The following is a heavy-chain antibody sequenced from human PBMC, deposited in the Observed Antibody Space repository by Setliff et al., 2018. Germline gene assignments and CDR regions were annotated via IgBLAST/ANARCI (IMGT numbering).Heavy chain of an antibody. Sequence: SETLSLTCTVSGYSISSGYYWSWIRQPPGKGLEWIGYIYYSGSTDYNPSLKSRVTISVDTSKNQFSLKLSSVTAADTAVYYCAREGYYNFWSGFMDVWGQGTTVTVSS. J-gene: IGHJ6*02. V-gene: IGHV4-61*01. CDR2: IYYSGST. D-gene: IGHD3-3*01. CDR1: GYSISSGYY. CDR3: AREGYYNFWSGFMDV.